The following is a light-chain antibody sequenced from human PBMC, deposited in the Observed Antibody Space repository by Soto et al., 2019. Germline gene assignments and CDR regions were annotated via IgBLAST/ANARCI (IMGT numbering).Light chain of an antibody. V-gene: IGLV1-47*02. CDR3: AAWYDSLRGYV. CDR2: GNT. Sequence: QSVLSQPPSASGTPGQRVTISCSGSSSNIGRNYIYWYQQLPGTAPKLLIYGNTQRPSGVPDRFSGSKSGTSVSLAISGLRSEDEADYYCAAWYDSLRGYVFGTGTKVTVL. J-gene: IGLJ1*01. CDR1: SSNIGRNY.